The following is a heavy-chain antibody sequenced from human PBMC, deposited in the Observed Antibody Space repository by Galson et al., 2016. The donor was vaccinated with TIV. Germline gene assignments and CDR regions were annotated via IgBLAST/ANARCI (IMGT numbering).Heavy chain of an antibody. V-gene: IGHV1-2*02. Sequence: SVKVSCKASGYTFTGYYMHWVRQAPGQGLEWMGWINPDSGDTNYSQKFQGRVTMTRDTSINTAYMELSNQKSDDTAVYYCARDPSPVTTSPFDIWGQGTMVTVSS. J-gene: IGHJ3*02. CDR1: GYTFTGYY. CDR3: ARDPSPVTTSPFDI. CDR2: INPDSGDT. D-gene: IGHD4-17*01.